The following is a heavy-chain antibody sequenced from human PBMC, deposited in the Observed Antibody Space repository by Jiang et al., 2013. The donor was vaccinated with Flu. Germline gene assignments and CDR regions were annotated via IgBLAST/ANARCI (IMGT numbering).Heavy chain of an antibody. CDR1: GFTFSDYY. Sequence: QLLESGGGVLKPGGSLRLSCTVSGFTFSDYYMSWIRQAPGKGLEWISYISRSGSMIHYADSVKGRFTISRDNAKNSLYLQMTSLSAEDTAIYYCARDPDTALKVDYWGQGTLVTVSS. D-gene: IGHD5-18*01. V-gene: IGHV3-11*01. CDR3: ARDPDTALKVDY. CDR2: ISRSGSMI. J-gene: IGHJ4*02.